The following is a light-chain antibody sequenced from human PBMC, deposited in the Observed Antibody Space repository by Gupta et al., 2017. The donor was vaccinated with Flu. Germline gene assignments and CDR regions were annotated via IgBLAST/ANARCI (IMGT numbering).Light chain of an antibody. CDR2: DAS. CDR3: QQRSNWPPIT. CDR1: QSISSH. V-gene: IGKV3-11*01. J-gene: IGKJ5*01. Sequence: RASQSISSHFAWYQQIPGQAPRLLIYDASNTATGISARFSGIRSGTDFTITISRLAPEDLPVYYCQQRSNWPPITFCQWTRL.